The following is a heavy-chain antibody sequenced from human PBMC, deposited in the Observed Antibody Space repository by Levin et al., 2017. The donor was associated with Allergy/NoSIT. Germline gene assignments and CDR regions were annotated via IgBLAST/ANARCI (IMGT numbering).Heavy chain of an antibody. D-gene: IGHD2-21*01. CDR3: SRLAPNGKGLPFDY. V-gene: IGHV3-49*03. Sequence: PGESLKISCATSGFTFGVYAMSWFRQAPGKGLEWIGFITSKVYGGTTEYAASVKGRFTISRDDSKSIAYLQMNSLKTEDTALYYCSRLAPNGKGLPFDYWGQGTLVTVSS. CDR1: GFTFGVYA. CDR2: ITSKVYGGTT. J-gene: IGHJ4*02.